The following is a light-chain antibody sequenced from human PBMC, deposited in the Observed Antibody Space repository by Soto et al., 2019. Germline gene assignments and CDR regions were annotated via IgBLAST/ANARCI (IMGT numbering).Light chain of an antibody. V-gene: IGLV2-14*03. Sequence: QSVLTQPASGSGAPGQSITISCTGTSSDVVGYNYVSWYQHHPGKATKLIIYDVTSRPSGVSIRFSGSKSDNTASLTISGLQPEDEADYHCSSYTTSNTRQIVFGTGTKVTVL. CDR1: SSDVVGYNY. CDR3: SSYTTSNTRQIV. J-gene: IGLJ1*01. CDR2: DVT.